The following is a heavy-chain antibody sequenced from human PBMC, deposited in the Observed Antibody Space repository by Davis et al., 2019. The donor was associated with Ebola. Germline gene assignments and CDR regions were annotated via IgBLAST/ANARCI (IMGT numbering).Heavy chain of an antibody. CDR1: GFTFNRYW. CDR2: IQEDGSEK. CDR3: ARVSVPAALVPIDYYAMDV. J-gene: IGHJ6*02. V-gene: IGHV3-7*03. Sequence: GESLKISCAASGFTFNRYWMSWVRQAPGKGLQWVANIQEDGSEKYYVDSVKGRFTISRDNAKNSLYLQMNSLRAEDTAVYYCARVSVPAALVPIDYYAMDVWGQGTTVTVSS. D-gene: IGHD2-2*01.